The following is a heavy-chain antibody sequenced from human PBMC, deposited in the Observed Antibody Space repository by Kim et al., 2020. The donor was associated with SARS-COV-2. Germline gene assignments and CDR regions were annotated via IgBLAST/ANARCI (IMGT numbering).Heavy chain of an antibody. CDR2: IHHSGSA. CDR3: ARGLALRDYYYMDV. D-gene: IGHD3-16*01. V-gene: IGHV4-59*12. CDR1: GDSISSDF. Sequence: SETLSLTCTVSGDSISSDFWSWIRQPPGKGLEWIGYIHHSGSATYNPSLKSRVTISLDKSKNQFSLKLISVTAADTAVFYYARGLALRDYYYMDVWGNGTTVTVSS. J-gene: IGHJ6*03.